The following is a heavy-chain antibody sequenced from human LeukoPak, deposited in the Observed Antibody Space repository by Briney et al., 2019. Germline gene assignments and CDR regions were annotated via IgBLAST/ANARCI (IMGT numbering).Heavy chain of an antibody. D-gene: IGHD3-10*01. V-gene: IGHV1-2*02. CDR1: GYTFTGYY. CDR2: INPNSGGT. CDR3: ARSHLLWLGEYLLGY. Sequence: GASVKVSCKASGYTFTGYYMHWVRQAPGQGLEWMGWINPNSGGTNYAQKFQGRVTMTRDTSISTAYMELSRLRSDDTAVYYCARSHLLWLGEYLLGYWGQGTLVTVSS. J-gene: IGHJ4*02.